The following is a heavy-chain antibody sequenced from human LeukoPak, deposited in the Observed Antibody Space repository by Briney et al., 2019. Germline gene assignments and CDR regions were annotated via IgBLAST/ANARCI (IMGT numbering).Heavy chain of an antibody. J-gene: IGHJ6*02. V-gene: IGHV4-34*01. CDR2: IDHSGTT. CDR3: AREDPQTTVPEGMDV. Sequence: SETLSPTCVVYGGSFSGYYWSWIRQPPGKGLEWIGEIDHSGTTNYNPSLKSRVTISVDTSKNQFSLQLRSVTAADTAVYYCAREDPQTTVPEGMDVWGQGTTVTVSS. CDR1: GGSFSGYY. D-gene: IGHD4-17*01.